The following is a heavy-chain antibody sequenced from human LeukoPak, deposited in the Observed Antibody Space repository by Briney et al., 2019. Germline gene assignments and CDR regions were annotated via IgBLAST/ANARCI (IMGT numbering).Heavy chain of an antibody. Sequence: PGGSLKISFKGSGYRFTSYWIGWVRPVPGKGLEGMGIMYPGDSDTRYSPSFQGQVTISADKSISTAYLQWSSLKASDTAMYYCARRIQLWSDYFDYWGQGTLVTVSS. D-gene: IGHD5-18*01. CDR1: GYRFTSYW. V-gene: IGHV5-51*01. CDR3: ARRIQLWSDYFDY. CDR2: MYPGDSDT. J-gene: IGHJ4*02.